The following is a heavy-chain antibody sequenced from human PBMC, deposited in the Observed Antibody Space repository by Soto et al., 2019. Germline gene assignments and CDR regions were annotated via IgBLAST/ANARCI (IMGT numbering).Heavy chain of an antibody. CDR3: TSHGQQWLGNRDFDY. J-gene: IGHJ4*02. CDR1: GFTFSGSA. V-gene: IGHV3-73*01. D-gene: IGHD6-19*01. CDR2: IRSKANSYAT. Sequence: EVQLVESGGGLVQPGGSLKLSCAASGFTFSGSAMHWVRQASGKGLEWVGRIRSKANSYATAYAASVKGRFTISRDDSKTTADLQMNSLKTEDTAGYYCTSHGQQWLGNRDFDYWGQGTLVTVSS.